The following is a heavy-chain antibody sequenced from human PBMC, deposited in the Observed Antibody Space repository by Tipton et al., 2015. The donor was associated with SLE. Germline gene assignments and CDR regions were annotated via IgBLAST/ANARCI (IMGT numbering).Heavy chain of an antibody. J-gene: IGHJ4*02. V-gene: IGHV3-21*01. CDR1: GFTFSSYS. CDR3: ARDRGSLEWSTPRTFDY. Sequence: SLRLSCAASGFTFSSYSMNWVRQAPGKGLEWVSSISSSSSYIYYADSVKGRFTISRDNAKNSLYLQMNSLRAEDTAVYYCARDRGSLEWSTPRTFDYWGQGTLVTVSS. D-gene: IGHD3-3*01. CDR2: ISSSSSYI.